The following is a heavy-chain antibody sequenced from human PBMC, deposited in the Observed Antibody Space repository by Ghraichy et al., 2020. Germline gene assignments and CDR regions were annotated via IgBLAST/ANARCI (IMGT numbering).Heavy chain of an antibody. J-gene: IGHJ3*02. CDR1: GGSISGYY. D-gene: IGHD4/OR15-4a*01. V-gene: IGHV4-59*01. Sequence: SQTLALTCTVSGGSISGYYWSWIRQPPGKGLEWIGYIYYSGSTNYNPSLKSRVTISLDTSKNQFSLKLSSVTAADTAVDYCARGEYGAGAFDIWGQGTMVTVSS. CDR3: ARGEYGAGAFDI. CDR2: IYYSGST.